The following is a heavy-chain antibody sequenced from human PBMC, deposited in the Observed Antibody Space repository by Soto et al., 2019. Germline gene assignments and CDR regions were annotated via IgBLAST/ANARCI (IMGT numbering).Heavy chain of an antibody. CDR2: IYYSGST. Sequence: SETLSLTCTVSGGSISSYYWSWIRQPPGKGLELIGYIYYSGSTNYNPSLKSRVTISVDTSKNQFSLELSSVTAADTAVYYCARRGGQLKISAFDIWGQGTMVTVSS. V-gene: IGHV4-59*08. CDR3: ARRGGQLKISAFDI. J-gene: IGHJ3*02. CDR1: GGSISSYY. D-gene: IGHD1-1*01.